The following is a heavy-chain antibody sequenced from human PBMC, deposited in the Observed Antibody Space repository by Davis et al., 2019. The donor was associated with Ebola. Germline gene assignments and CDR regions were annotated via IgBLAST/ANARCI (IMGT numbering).Heavy chain of an antibody. CDR3: ARDFFRIAVAGHYYYYGMDV. CDR2: INPSGGST. CDR1: GYTFTSYY. D-gene: IGHD6-19*01. V-gene: IGHV1-46*01. Sequence: ASVKVSCKASGYTFTSYYMHWVRQAPGQGLEWMGIINPSGGSTSYAQKFQGRVTMTRDTSTSTVYMELSSLRSEDTAVYYCARDFFRIAVAGHYYYYGMDVWGQGTTVTVSS. J-gene: IGHJ6*02.